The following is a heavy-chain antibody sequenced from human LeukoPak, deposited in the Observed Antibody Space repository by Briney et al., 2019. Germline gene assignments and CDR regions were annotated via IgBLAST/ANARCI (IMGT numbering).Heavy chain of an antibody. CDR3: AKDVSPRFGESPFGY. J-gene: IGHJ4*02. D-gene: IGHD3-16*01. CDR2: INSDGSTT. Sequence: GGSLRLSCAASGFTFSSYWMHWVRQAPGKGLVWVSRINSDGSTTNYADSVKGRFTISRDNAKNSLYLQMNSLRAEDTALYYCAKDVSPRFGESPFGYWGQGTLVTVSS. CDR1: GFTFSSYW. V-gene: IGHV3-74*01.